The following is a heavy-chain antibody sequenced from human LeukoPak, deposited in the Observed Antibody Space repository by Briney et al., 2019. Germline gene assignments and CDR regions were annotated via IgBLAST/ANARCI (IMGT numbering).Heavy chain of an antibody. D-gene: IGHD3-22*01. V-gene: IGHV4-59*01. J-gene: IGHJ4*02. Sequence: PSETPSLTCTVSGGSISSYYWNWIRQPPGKGLEWIGYIYYSGSTNYNPSLKSRVTMSVDTSKNQFSLNLSSVTAADTAFYYCARDRLAYYDRSGLDCWGQGTLVTVSS. CDR3: ARDRLAYYDRSGLDC. CDR2: IYYSGST. CDR1: GGSISSYY.